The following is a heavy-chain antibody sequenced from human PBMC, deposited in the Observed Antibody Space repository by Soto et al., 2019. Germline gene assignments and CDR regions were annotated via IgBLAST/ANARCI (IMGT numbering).Heavy chain of an antibody. CDR3: ARSQGSSTSLEIYYYYYYGMDV. CDR1: GGTFGSYS. Sequence: SVKVSCKASGGTFGSYSISWGRQAPGQGLEWMGGIIPIPGTANYAQKFQGRVTIAADESTSTAYMELSSLRSEDTAVYYCARSQGSSTSLEIYYYYYYGMDVWRQGTTVTVPS. D-gene: IGHD2-2*01. CDR2: IIPIPGTA. V-gene: IGHV1-69*13. J-gene: IGHJ6*02.